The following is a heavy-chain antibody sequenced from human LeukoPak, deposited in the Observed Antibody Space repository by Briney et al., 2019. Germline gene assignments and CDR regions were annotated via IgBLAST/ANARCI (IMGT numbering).Heavy chain of an antibody. CDR2: IIPIFGIA. V-gene: IGHV1-69*04. CDR3: ARNYDSSGSTGDY. Sequence: SVKVSCKASGGTFSSYAISWVRQAPGQGLEWMGRIIPIFGIANYAQKFQGRVTITADKSTSTASMELSSLRSEDTDVYYCARNYDSSGSTGDYWGQGTLVTVSS. D-gene: IGHD3-22*01. CDR1: GGTFSSYA. J-gene: IGHJ4*02.